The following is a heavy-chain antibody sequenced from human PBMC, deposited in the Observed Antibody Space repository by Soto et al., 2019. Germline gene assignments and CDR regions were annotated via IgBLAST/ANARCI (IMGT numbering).Heavy chain of an antibody. CDR1: GASISSASSYDW. Sequence: QVQLQESGPGLVKPSGTLSLTCTVSGASISSASSYDWWSWVRQPPGKGLEWIGEIYHSGSTNYNPSLKSPVTMSVDKSKSQFSLRLISVTAADTAVYYCAKMVGATLVDYWGQGSLVTVSS. V-gene: IGHV4-4*02. CDR3: AKMVGATLVDY. CDR2: IYHSGST. J-gene: IGHJ4*02. D-gene: IGHD1-26*01.